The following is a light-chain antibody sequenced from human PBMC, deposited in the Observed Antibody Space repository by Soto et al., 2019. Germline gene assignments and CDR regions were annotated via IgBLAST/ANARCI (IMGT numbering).Light chain of an antibody. CDR2: AAT. Sequence: IQMTQAPSSVSASVGDRVTITCRASQDISSLLAWYQHKQGQAPKLLIYAATTLQPGVPSRFSGSESGTEFTLTISALQPDEFATSYCQQADTFPFTFDHGTKVDMK. V-gene: IGKV1-12*01. J-gene: IGKJ3*01. CDR1: QDISSL. CDR3: QQADTFPFT.